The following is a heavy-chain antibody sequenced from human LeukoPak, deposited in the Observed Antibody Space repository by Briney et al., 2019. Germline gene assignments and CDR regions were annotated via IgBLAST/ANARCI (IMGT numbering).Heavy chain of an antibody. CDR3: ARGYCGGGSCYSYYSYNYMDV. Sequence: SGTLSLTCTVSGGSISSSSYYWGWIRQPPGKGLEWIGSIHYSGSTNYNPSLKSRVTISVDTSKNQFSLKLSSVTAADTAVYYCARGYCGGGSCYSYYSYNYMDVWGKGTTVTVSS. J-gene: IGHJ6*03. D-gene: IGHD2-15*01. CDR2: IHYSGST. CDR1: GGSISSSSYY. V-gene: IGHV4-39*07.